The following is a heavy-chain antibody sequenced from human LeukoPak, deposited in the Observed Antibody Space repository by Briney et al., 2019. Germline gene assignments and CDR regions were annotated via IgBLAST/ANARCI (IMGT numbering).Heavy chain of an antibody. V-gene: IGHV4-61*01. Sequence: SETLSLTCTVSGGSVSSGSYYWNWIRQPPGKGLEWIGYIYYSGSTNYTPSLKSRVTIPVDTSKNQFSLKLSSVTAADTAVYYCARVLAAAGWFDPWGQGTLVTVSS. D-gene: IGHD6-13*01. CDR1: GGSVSSGSYY. CDR3: ARVLAAAGWFDP. J-gene: IGHJ5*02. CDR2: IYYSGST.